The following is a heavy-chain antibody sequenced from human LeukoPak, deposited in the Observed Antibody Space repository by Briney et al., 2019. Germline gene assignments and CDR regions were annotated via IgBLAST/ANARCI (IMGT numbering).Heavy chain of an antibody. CDR2: IYYSGST. CDR3: ARFSRSNGFDY. CDR1: GGSISSYY. J-gene: IGHJ4*02. Sequence: SETLSLTCTVSGGSISSYYWSWIRQPPGKGLEWIGYIYYSGSTNYNPSLKSRVTISVDTSKNQFSLKLSSVTAADTAVYYCARFSRSNGFDYWGQGTLVTASS. V-gene: IGHV4-59*01.